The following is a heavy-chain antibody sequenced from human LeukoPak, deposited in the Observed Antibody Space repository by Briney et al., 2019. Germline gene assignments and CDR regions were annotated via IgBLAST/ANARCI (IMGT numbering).Heavy chain of an antibody. J-gene: IGHJ4*02. CDR2: IRRNGTRT. D-gene: IGHD5-12*01. V-gene: IGHV3-64*02. CDR1: GFTFSDHA. CDR3: VRDSFYTGYDRGFGY. Sequence: PPGGSLRLSYATSGFTFSDHALHWVRQAPGKGLQYVSVIRRNGTRTFYADSVKDRFTISRDKSTKTLYLQMGSLRVEDMGVYYCVRDSFYTGYDRGFGYWGQGTLVTVS.